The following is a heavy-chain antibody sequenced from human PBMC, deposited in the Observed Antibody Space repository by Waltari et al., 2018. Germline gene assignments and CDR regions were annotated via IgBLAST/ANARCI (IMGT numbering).Heavy chain of an antibody. D-gene: IGHD3-16*01. J-gene: IGHJ4*02. CDR1: GFTFSGHW. Sequence: EVQLVESGGGLVQPGGSLRLSCAASGFTFSGHWMHWVRQAPGKGLVWVSRSNREGSSTSYADFVNGRFTISRDNAKNTLYLQMNSLRAEDTAVYYCARNSKDWRSDGGLDYWGQGTLVTVSS. CDR3: ARNSKDWRSDGGLDY. V-gene: IGHV3-74*01. CDR2: SNREGSST.